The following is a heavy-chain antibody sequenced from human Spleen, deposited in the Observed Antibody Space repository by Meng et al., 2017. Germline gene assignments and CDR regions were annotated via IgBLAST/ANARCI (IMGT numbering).Heavy chain of an antibody. CDR3: AICSGGSCYSDVGAVFNY. CDR1: GFTFSSYS. V-gene: IGHV3-21*01. CDR2: ISSSSSYI. D-gene: IGHD2-15*01. J-gene: IGHJ4*02. Sequence: GGSLRLSCAASGFTFSSYSMNWVRQAPGKGLEWVSSISSSSSYIYYADSVKGRFTISRDNAKNSLYLQMNSLRAEDTAVYYCAICSGGSCYSDVGAVFNYWGQGTLVTVSS.